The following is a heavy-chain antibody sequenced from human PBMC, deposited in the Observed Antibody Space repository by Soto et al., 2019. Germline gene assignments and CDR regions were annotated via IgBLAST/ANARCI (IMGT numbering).Heavy chain of an antibody. CDR2: INHSGST. CDR3: ARERPWLVPNWFDP. D-gene: IGHD6-19*01. J-gene: IGHJ5*02. CDR1: GGSFSGYY. Sequence: SETRSLTCAVYGGSFSGYYWSWIRQPPGKGLEWIGEINHSGSTNYNPSLKSRVTISVDTSKNQFSLKLSSVTAADTAVYYCARERPWLVPNWFDPWGQGTLVTVSS. V-gene: IGHV4-34*01.